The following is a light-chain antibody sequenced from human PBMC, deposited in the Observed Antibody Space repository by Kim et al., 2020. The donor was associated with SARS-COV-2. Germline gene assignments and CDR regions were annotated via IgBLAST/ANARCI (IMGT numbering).Light chain of an antibody. V-gene: IGLV3-1*01. CDR1: KLGDKY. Sequence: SVSPGQTDSITCSGDKLGDKYACWYQQKPGQSPVLVIYQDNKRPSGIPERFSGSNSGNTATLTISGTQAMDEADYYCQAWDSSTAVFGGGTKLTVL. CDR2: QDN. CDR3: QAWDSSTAV. J-gene: IGLJ2*01.